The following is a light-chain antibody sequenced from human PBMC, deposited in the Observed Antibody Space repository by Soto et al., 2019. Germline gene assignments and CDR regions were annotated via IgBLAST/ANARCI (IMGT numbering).Light chain of an antibody. V-gene: IGLV1-40*01. J-gene: IGLJ2*01. CDR1: SSNIGAGYD. Sequence: QLVLTQPPSVSGAPGQRVTISCTGSSSNIGAGYDVHWYQQLPGTAPKLLIYGNSNRPSGGPDRFSGSKSGTSASLAITGLQAEDEADYSCQSYDSSLSAVVFGGGTKLTVL. CDR2: GNS. CDR3: QSYDSSLSAVV.